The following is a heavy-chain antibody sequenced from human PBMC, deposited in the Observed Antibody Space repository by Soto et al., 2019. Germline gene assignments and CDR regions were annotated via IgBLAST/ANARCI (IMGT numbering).Heavy chain of an antibody. Sequence: QITLKESGPTLVKPTQTLTLTCTFSGFSLRTSGVGVGWIRQPPGKALEWLALIFWDDDKRYSPSLKSRLSXXKXXSENQVFLTMTNMDPVDAATYYCTHHGYYSYGMDVWGQGTTVTVSS. CDR1: GFSLRTSGVG. CDR3: THHGYYSYGMDV. V-gene: IGHV2-5*02. CDR2: IFWDDDK. J-gene: IGHJ6*02.